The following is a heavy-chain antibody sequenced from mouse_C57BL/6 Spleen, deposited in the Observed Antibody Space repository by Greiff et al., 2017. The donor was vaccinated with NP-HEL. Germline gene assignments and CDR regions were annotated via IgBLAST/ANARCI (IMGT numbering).Heavy chain of an antibody. V-gene: IGHV5-9*01. CDR3: TRQGLTWFAY. Sequence: EVQRVESGGGLVKPGGSLKLSCAASGFTFSTYTMSWVRQTPEKRLVWVATISGGGGKTYYPDSVRGRFTISSDNAKNTLYLQMSSLRSEDTAFYYCTRQGLTWFAYWGQGTLVTVSA. CDR2: ISGGGGKT. J-gene: IGHJ3*01. CDR1: GFTFSTYT.